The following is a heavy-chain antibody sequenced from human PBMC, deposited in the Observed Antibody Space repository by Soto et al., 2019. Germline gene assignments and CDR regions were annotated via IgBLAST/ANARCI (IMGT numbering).Heavy chain of an antibody. D-gene: IGHD3-9*01. CDR2: IYYSGST. CDR3: ARLNYVILTGYQVPFDY. J-gene: IGHJ4*02. Sequence: PSETLSLTCTVSGGSISSYYWSWIRQPPGKGLEWIGYIYYSGSTNYNPSLKSRVTISVDTSKNQFSLKLSSVTAADTAAYYCARLNYVILTGYQVPFDYCGQGTLVTVSS. CDR1: GGSISSYY. V-gene: IGHV4-59*01.